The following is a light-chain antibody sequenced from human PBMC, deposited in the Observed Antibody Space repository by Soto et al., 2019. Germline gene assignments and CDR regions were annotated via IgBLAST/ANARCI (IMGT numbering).Light chain of an antibody. J-gene: IGKJ1*01. Sequence: EIVLTQSPGTLSLSPGERATLSCRASQSVSSSYLAWYQQKPGQAPRLLIYGASSRATGIPDRFSGSGSGTDFTITISRLEPEDFAVYYCQQYGSSPFVTFGQGTKVEIK. CDR1: QSVSSSY. CDR3: QQYGSSPFVT. CDR2: GAS. V-gene: IGKV3-20*01.